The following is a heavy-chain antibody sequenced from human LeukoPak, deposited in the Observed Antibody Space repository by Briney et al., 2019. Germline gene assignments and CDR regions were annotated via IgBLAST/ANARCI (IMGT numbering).Heavy chain of an antibody. D-gene: IGHD2-2*01. J-gene: IGHJ5*02. V-gene: IGHV1-2*02. CDR1: GGTFSSYA. Sequence: EASVKVSCKASGGTFSSYAISWVRQAPGQGLEYMGWINPNSGGTNYAQKFQGRVTMTRDTSISTAYMELSSLRSDDTAMYYCARVHWRPATHWFDPWGQGTLVTVSS. CDR3: ARVHWRPATHWFDP. CDR2: INPNSGGT.